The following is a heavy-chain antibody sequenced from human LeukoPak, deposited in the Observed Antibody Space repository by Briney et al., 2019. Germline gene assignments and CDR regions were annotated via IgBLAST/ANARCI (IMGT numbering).Heavy chain of an antibody. CDR2: IYYSGST. Sequence: SETLSLTCTVSGGSNSSYYWSWIRQPPGKGLEWIGYIYYSGSTNYNPSLKSRVTISVDTSKNHFSLKLSSVTAADTAVYYCARAKQGDCSSTSCYFGYYYYYMDVWGKGTTVTVSS. D-gene: IGHD2-2*01. J-gene: IGHJ6*03. CDR3: ARAKQGDCSSTSCYFGYYYYYMDV. V-gene: IGHV4-59*01. CDR1: GGSNSSYY.